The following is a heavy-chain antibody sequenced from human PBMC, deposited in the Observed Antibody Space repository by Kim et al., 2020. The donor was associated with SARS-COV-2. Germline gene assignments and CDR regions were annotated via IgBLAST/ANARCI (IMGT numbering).Heavy chain of an antibody. Sequence: GGSLRLSCAASGFDFSTYWMSWVRQFPGKGLEWVANLNLDGNERHYVDSVTGRFTISRDNAKNSLYLQMNSLRVEDTAVYYCARDAGASGWYIWGQGTLVIVSS. CDR1: GFDFSTYW. J-gene: IGHJ4*02. CDR2: LNLDGNER. D-gene: IGHD6-19*01. CDR3: ARDAGASGWYI. V-gene: IGHV3-7*03.